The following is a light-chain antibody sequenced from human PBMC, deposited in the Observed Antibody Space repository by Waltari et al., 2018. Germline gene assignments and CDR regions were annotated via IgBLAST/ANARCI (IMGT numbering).Light chain of an antibody. CDR1: SRDVGGYNY. V-gene: IGLV2-11*01. CDR3: CSYAGSALRV. Sequence: QSALTQPRSVSGSPGQSVTISCPGTSRDVGGYNYVSWYQQHPGKAPQLMIYDVNRRPSGVPDRFSGSKSGNTASLTISGLQAEDEADYYCCSYAGSALRVFGGGTKLTVL. J-gene: IGLJ3*02. CDR2: DVN.